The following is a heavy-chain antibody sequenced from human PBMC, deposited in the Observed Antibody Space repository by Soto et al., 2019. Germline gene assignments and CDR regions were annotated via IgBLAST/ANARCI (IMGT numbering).Heavy chain of an antibody. CDR1: GGSVSSGAYY. CDR3: ARSRLRAVYAFDI. D-gene: IGHD5-12*01. V-gene: IGHV4-31*03. J-gene: IGHJ3*02. CDR2: IYYSGST. Sequence: SETLSLTCTVSGGSVSSGAYYWTWIRQRPGKGLEWIGYIYYSGSTYYSPSLKSRLSISLDTSKNQFSLRLSSVTAADTAMYYCARSRLRAVYAFDIWGQGTMVTVSS.